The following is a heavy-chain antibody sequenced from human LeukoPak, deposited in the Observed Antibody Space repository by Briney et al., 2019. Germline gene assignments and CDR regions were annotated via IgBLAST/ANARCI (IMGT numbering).Heavy chain of an antibody. J-gene: IGHJ4*02. CDR1: GGSISSYY. V-gene: IGHV4-59*01. CDR2: IYNNGNT. D-gene: IGHD3-22*01. CDR3: ARDRVSGYSFDY. Sequence: PSETLSLTCTVSGGSISSYYWSWIRQPPGKGLEWIGYIYNNGNTKYNPSLKSRVTTSVDTSKNQFSLNLSSVTAADTAVYYCARDRVSGYSFDYWGQGTLVTVSS.